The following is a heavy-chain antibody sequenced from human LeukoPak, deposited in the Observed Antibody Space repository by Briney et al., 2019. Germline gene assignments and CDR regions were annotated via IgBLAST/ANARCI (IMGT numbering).Heavy chain of an antibody. Sequence: GGSLRLSCAASGFTFSDYGIHWVRQAPGKGLEWVAFIRYDGSNKYYADSVKGRFTISRDNSKNTLYLQMNSLRAEDTAVYYCAKDRVELGIAGWHFDLWGRGTLVTVSS. CDR2: IRYDGSNK. CDR1: GFTFSDYG. V-gene: IGHV3-30*02. D-gene: IGHD6-13*01. CDR3: AKDRVELGIAGWHFDL. J-gene: IGHJ2*01.